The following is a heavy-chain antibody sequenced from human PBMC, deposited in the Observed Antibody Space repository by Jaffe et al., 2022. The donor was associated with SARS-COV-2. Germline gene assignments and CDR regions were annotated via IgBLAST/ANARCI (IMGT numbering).Heavy chain of an antibody. CDR1: GGSISSGSYY. D-gene: IGHD1-26*01. CDR3: ARDSGPISGSYYY. J-gene: IGHJ4*02. V-gene: IGHV4-61*02. Sequence: QVQLQESGPGLVKPSQTLSLTCTVSGGSISSGSYYWSWIRQPAGKGLEWIGRIYTSGSTNYNPSLKSRVTISVDTSKNQFSLKLSSVTAADTAVYYCARDSGPISGSYYYWGQGTLVTVSS. CDR2: IYTSGST.